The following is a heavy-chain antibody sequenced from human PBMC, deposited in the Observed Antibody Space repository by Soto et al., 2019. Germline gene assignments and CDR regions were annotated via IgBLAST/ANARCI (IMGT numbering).Heavy chain of an antibody. V-gene: IGHV4-39*01. CDR3: ARQGYFDWRQGKYFDS. Sequence: ETLSLTCTVSGGSISPSRNYWGWIRQPPGKGLEWIGSIYYTGSSYYNPSLKSRVTISVDTSKNQFSLKVRSVTAADTAVYYCARQGYFDWRQGKYFDSRGQGTLVTVSS. J-gene: IGHJ4*02. D-gene: IGHD3-9*01. CDR2: IYYTGSS. CDR1: GGSISPSRNY.